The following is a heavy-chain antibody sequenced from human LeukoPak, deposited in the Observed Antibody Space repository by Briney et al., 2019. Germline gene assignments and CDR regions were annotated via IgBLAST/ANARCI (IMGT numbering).Heavy chain of an antibody. CDR3: ARVYSTNYYGSGDRPFLFDY. CDR1: RYTLTSYG. V-gene: IGHV1-18*01. D-gene: IGHD3-10*01. J-gene: IGHJ4*02. CDR2: ISTYYGNT. Sequence: ASVKVSCKASRYTLTSYGFSWVRQAPGQGLEWMGWISTYYGNTNYAQKLQDRATMTTDTSTSTTYMELTSLRSDDTAVYYCARVYSTNYYGSGDRPFLFDYWGQGTVVTVSS.